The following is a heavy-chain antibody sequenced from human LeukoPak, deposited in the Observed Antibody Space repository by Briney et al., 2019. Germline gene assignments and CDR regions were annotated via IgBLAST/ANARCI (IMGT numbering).Heavy chain of an antibody. D-gene: IGHD6-19*01. J-gene: IGHJ4*02. CDR2: IIPIFGTA. CDR3: ARFSGGYSSGWYLDDY. V-gene: IGHV1-69*13. CDR1: GGTFSSYA. Sequence: ASVKVSCKASGGTFSSYAISWVRQAPGQGLEWMGGIIPIFGTANYTQKFQGRATITADESTSTAYMELSSLRSEDTAVYYCARFSGGYSSGWYLDDYWGQGTLVTVSS.